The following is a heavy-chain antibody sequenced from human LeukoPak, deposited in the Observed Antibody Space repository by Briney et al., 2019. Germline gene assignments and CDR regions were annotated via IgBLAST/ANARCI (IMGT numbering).Heavy chain of an antibody. CDR2: IRGSGGST. Sequence: GGSLRLSCAASGFSFSSYDMNWVRQAPGKGLEWVSTIRGSGGSTFYADSVKGRFTISRDNSKNTLNLQMNSLRAEDTAVYYCAKSQLVGATCALDIWGQGTMVTVSS. J-gene: IGHJ3*02. D-gene: IGHD1-26*01. CDR3: AKSQLVGATCALDI. V-gene: IGHV3-23*01. CDR1: GFSFSSYD.